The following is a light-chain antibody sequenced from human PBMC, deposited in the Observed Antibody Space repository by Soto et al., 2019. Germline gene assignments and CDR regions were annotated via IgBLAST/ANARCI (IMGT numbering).Light chain of an antibody. CDR2: YDD. Sequence: QSVLTQPPSVSEAPRQRVTISCSGSSSNIGNNAVNWYQQLPGKAPKLLIYYDDLLPSGVSDRFSGSKSGTSASLAISGLRFEVKPDYYGAAGVDTLNVNVSGPGPKVTVL. CDR1: SSNIGNNA. CDR3: AAGVDTLNVNV. J-gene: IGLJ1*01. V-gene: IGLV1-36*01.